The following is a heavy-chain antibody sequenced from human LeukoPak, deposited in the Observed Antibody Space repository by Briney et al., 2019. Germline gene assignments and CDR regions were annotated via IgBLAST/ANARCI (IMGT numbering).Heavy chain of an antibody. J-gene: IGHJ4*02. V-gene: IGHV3-48*04. CDR2: IGISSGNT. Sequence: GGSLRLSCAASGFTFSSYSMNWVRQAPGKGREWISYIGISSGNTKYADSVKGRFTISADSAKNSLYLQMNSLRVEVTAVYYCARDYRYAFDNWGQGTLVTVSS. D-gene: IGHD5-12*01. CDR3: ARDYRYAFDN. CDR1: GFTFSSYS.